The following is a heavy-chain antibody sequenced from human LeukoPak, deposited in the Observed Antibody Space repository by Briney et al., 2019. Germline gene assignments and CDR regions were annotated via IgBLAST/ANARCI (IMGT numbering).Heavy chain of an antibody. V-gene: IGHV4-4*02. CDR1: GGSISSNNW. CDR2: IYHSGST. D-gene: IGHD3-3*01. Sequence: SETLSLTCAVSGGSISSNNWWTWVRQPPGKGLEWIGEIYHSGSTYYNPSLKSRVTISVDTSKNQFSLKLSSVTAADTAVYHCARGQPPYYDFWSGYYQNYYYYYMDVWGKGTTVTVSS. CDR3: ARGQPPYYDFWSGYYQNYYYYYMDV. J-gene: IGHJ6*03.